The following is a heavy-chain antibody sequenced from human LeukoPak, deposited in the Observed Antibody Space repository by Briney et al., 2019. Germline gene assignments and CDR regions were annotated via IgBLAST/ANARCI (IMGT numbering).Heavy chain of an antibody. Sequence: PSETLSLTCAVSGGSISSSNWWSWVRQPPGKGLEWIGEIYHSGSTNYNPSLKSRVTMSVDTSKNQFSLKLSSVTAADTAVYYCATSVTTSYYYYMDVWGKGTTVTVSS. D-gene: IGHD4-17*01. CDR3: ATSVTTSYYYYMDV. CDR1: GGSISSSNW. J-gene: IGHJ6*03. V-gene: IGHV4-4*02. CDR2: IYHSGST.